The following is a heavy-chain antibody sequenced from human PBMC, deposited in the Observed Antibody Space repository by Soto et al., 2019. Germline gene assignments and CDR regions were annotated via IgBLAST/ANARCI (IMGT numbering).Heavy chain of an antibody. CDR2: INHTGST. V-gene: IGHV4-34*01. D-gene: IGHD5-12*01. Sequence: WTGIRQPPGKGLEWIGEINHTGSTNYNPSLKSRLTMSVDTSRKRFSLRLSSVAAADTAVYYCARGGRRYSAYDYGYWGQGTLVTVSS. J-gene: IGHJ4*02. CDR3: ARGGRRYSAYDYGY.